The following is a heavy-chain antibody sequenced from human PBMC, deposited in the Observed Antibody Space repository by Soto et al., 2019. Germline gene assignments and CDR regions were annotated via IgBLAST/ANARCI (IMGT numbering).Heavy chain of an antibody. CDR3: VRGSHSPGIAVAGYYY. J-gene: IGHJ4*02. Sequence: QVQLVQSGAEVKKPGSSVKVSCKAYGVPFSSYAISWVRQAPGQGLEWMGGIIPIFGTPNYAQKFQGRVTITADESTTTAYLELSSLTSEDTAMYYCVRGSHSPGIAVAGYYYWGQGTLVTVSS. CDR2: IIPIFGTP. V-gene: IGHV1-69*01. D-gene: IGHD6-19*01. CDR1: GVPFSSYA.